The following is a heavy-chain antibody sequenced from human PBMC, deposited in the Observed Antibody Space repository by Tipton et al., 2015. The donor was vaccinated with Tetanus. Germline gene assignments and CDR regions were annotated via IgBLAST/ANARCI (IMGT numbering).Heavy chain of an antibody. CDR3: ARDADMWATRKAFDV. D-gene: IGHD1-14*01. J-gene: IGHJ3*01. V-gene: IGHV1-69*15. CDR2: IIPALSTT. Sequence: QSGAEVKKPGSSVKVSCKASGGGFSKFAISWLRQAPGQGVELMGTIIPALSTTTYEQKFRGRITITADGSTSTAYMELRSLRSDDTALYFCARDADMWATRKAFDVWGQGTMVTVSS. CDR1: GGGFSKFA.